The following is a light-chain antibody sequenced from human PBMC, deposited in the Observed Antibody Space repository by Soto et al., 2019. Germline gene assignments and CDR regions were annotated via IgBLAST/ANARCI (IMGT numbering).Light chain of an antibody. Sequence: QSALTQPASVSGSPGQSITISCTGTSSDVGNYNLVSWYQQHPGKAPKLMIYEVSKRPSGVPDRLSGSKSGNTASLTVSGLQAEDEADYYCSSYGGSNTVVFGGGTKLTVL. J-gene: IGLJ2*01. V-gene: IGLV2-14*02. CDR2: EVS. CDR1: SSDVGNYNL. CDR3: SSYGGSNTVV.